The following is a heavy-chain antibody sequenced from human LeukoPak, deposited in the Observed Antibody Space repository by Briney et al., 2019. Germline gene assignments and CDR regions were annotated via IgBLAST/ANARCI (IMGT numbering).Heavy chain of an antibody. Sequence: GGSLRLSCAASGFALSSYWMHWVRQAPGKGLVWVSDINSDGSTTRYADSVKGRFTISRDNAKNTLYLEMNSLRAEDTAVYYCAKERLRWLRGLGGVAFDIWGQGTMVTVSS. CDR2: INSDGSTT. CDR3: AKERLRWLRGLGGVAFDI. D-gene: IGHD4-23*01. CDR1: GFALSSYW. J-gene: IGHJ3*02. V-gene: IGHV3-74*01.